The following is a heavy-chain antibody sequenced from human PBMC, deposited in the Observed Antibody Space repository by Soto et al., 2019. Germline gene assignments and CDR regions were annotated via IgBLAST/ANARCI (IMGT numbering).Heavy chain of an antibody. V-gene: IGHV4-59*12. J-gene: IGHJ5*01. Sequence: SETLSLTCTVSGGSISSYYWSWIRQPPGKGLEWIGYIYYSASTNYSPSLKSRVTISVDTSKNQFSLNLSSVTAADTAVYYCARSVDSWGQGVLVTVSS. CDR2: IYYSAST. CDR1: GGSISSYY. CDR3: ARSVDS.